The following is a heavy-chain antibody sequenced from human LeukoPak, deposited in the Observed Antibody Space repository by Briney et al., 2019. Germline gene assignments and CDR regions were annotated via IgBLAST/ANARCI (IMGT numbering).Heavy chain of an antibody. CDR3: AKANPLIVGARAGGPINF. CDR2: VYGGGST. V-gene: IGHV3-53*05. J-gene: IGHJ3*01. CDR1: GFTVSNNY. D-gene: IGHD1-26*01. Sequence: GGSLRLSCAASGFTVSNNYMSWVRQAPGKGLEWVSVVYGGGSTYYADSVKGRFTISRDNSKNTLYLQMNSLRAEDTAVYYCAKANPLIVGARAGGPINFWGQGTMVTVSS.